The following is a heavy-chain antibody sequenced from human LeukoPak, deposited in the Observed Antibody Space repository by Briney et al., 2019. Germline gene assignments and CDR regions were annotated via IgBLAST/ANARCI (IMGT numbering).Heavy chain of an antibody. CDR3: AKRGDCSGTCTYDY. J-gene: IGHJ4*02. CDR2: VGGSGVKT. CDR1: RFTFSNYA. V-gene: IGHV3-23*01. Sequence: GGSPRLSCAASRFTFSNYAIHWVRQAPGKGLEWVSIVGGSGVKTYYADSVKGRFTISRDNSKNTVYLQMNSLRAEDTAVYYCAKRGDCSGTCTYDYWGQGTLVTVSS. D-gene: IGHD2-2*01.